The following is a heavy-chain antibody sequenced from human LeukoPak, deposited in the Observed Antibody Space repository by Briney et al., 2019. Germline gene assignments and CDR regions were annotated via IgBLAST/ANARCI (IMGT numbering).Heavy chain of an antibody. Sequence: PGGSLRLSCAASGFTFSSYGMHWVRQAPGKGLEWVAVIWYDGSNKYYADSVKGRFTISRDNSKNTLYLQMNSLRAEDTAVYYCAKVGMVAATEDYWGQGTLVTVSS. D-gene: IGHD2-15*01. CDR3: AKVGMVAATEDY. J-gene: IGHJ4*02. CDR1: GFTFSSYG. V-gene: IGHV3-30*02. CDR2: IWYDGSNK.